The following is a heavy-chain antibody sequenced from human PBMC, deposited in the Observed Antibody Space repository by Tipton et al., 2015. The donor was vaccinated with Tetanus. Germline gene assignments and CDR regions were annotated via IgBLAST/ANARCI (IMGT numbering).Heavy chain of an antibody. D-gene: IGHD3-3*01. Sequence: TLSLTCTVSGGSVSSGSYYWSWIRQPPGKGLEWIGYIYYSGSTNYNPSLKSRVTISVDTSKNQFSLKLSSVTAADTAVYYCARVGPVVTIFGVVTGNDAFDIWGQGTMVTVSS. J-gene: IGHJ3*02. CDR3: ARVGPVVTIFGVVTGNDAFDI. CDR2: IYYSGST. CDR1: GGSVSSGSYY. V-gene: IGHV4-61*01.